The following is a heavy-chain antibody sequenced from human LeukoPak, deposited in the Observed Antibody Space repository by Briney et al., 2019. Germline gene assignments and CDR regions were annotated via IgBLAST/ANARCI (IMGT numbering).Heavy chain of an antibody. J-gene: IGHJ4*02. Sequence: SETLSLTCTVSGGSISSSSYYWGWIRQPPGKGLEWIGSIYYSGSTYYNPSLKSRVTISVDTPKNQFSLKLSSVTAADTAVYYCARLDAGYYGSGSYYYFDYWGQGTLVTVSS. CDR1: GGSISSSSYY. CDR2: IYYSGST. V-gene: IGHV4-39*01. CDR3: ARLDAGYYGSGSYYYFDY. D-gene: IGHD3-10*01.